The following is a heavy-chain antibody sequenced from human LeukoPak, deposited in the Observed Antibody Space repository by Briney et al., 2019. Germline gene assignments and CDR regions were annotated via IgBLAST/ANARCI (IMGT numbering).Heavy chain of an antibody. Sequence: GGSLRLSCAASGFTFSSYSMNWVRQATGKGLEWVSSISSSSSYIYYADSVKGRFTISRDRSENTLYLQMNSLRAEDTAVYYCARGPLTGRWPDMGFDYWGQGTLVTVSS. V-gene: IGHV3-21*01. D-gene: IGHD5-24*01. J-gene: IGHJ4*02. CDR1: GFTFSSYS. CDR2: ISSSSSYI. CDR3: ARGPLTGRWPDMGFDY.